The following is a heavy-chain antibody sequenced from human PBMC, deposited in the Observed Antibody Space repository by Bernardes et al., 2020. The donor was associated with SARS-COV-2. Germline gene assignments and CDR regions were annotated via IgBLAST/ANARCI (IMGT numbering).Heavy chain of an antibody. J-gene: IGHJ4*02. V-gene: IGHV3-74*01. CDR2: MNMDGSTK. CDR3: VRGSPPGISGGPWTSEY. Sequence: GGSLRLTCAASGFAFSSHWMHWVRQDAGKGLVWISRMNMDGSTKDYAASVKGRFTISRDNAKNTLYLQMNNLRLDDRAVYYCVRGSPPGISGGPWTSEYWGQGTLVTVSS. D-gene: IGHD3-3*02. CDR1: GFAFSSHW.